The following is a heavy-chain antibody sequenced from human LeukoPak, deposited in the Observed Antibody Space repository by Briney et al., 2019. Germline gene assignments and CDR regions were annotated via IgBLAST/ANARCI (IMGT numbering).Heavy chain of an antibody. CDR3: ARDFTGGSFDY. CDR2: IYHSGST. J-gene: IGHJ4*02. CDR1: GGSISSGGYS. D-gene: IGHD2-8*02. Sequence: SQTLSLTCAVSGGSISSGGYSWSWIRQPPGKGLEWIGYIYHSGSTYYNPSLKSRVIISVDTSKNHFSLKLTSVTAADTAVYYCARDFTGGSFDYWGQGTLVTVSS. V-gene: IGHV4-30-2*05.